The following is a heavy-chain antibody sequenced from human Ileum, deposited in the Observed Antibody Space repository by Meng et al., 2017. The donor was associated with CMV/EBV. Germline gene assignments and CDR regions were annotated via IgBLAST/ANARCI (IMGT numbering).Heavy chain of an antibody. CDR1: GHTVSSDW. Sequence: SCAGTGHTVSSDWMHWVGQARGKGTVWVWRIKPDGIYTTYADSMKRRFTITRDNAKNTRYMQMNSLGAEGTAVYYCVTGGSGHLDYWGQGTLVTVSS. CDR3: VTGGSGHLDY. CDR2: IKPDGIYT. D-gene: IGHD3-16*01. J-gene: IGHJ4*02. V-gene: IGHV3-74*01.